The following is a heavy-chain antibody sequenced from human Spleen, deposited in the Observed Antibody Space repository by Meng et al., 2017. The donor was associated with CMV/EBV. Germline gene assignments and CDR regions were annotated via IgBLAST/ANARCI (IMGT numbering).Heavy chain of an antibody. V-gene: IGHV3-21*01. Sequence: GESLKISCAASGFTFSTYAMHWVRQAPGKGLEWVSSISSTSSYIYYADSVKGRFTISRDNAKNTLYLQMNSLRAEDTAVYYCAREWGMAGTTGTAGDAFDIWGQGTMVTVSS. D-gene: IGHD1-7*01. J-gene: IGHJ3*02. CDR3: AREWGMAGTTGTAGDAFDI. CDR2: ISSTSSYI. CDR1: GFTFSTYA.